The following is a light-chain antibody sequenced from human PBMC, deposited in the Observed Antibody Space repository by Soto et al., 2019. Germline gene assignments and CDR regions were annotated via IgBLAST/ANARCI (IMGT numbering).Light chain of an antibody. J-gene: IGKJ5*01. CDR3: QHYNNWPPIT. V-gene: IGKV3-15*01. Sequence: EIVMTQSPATLSVSPGERATLSCRASQSVSSNLAWYQQKPGQAPRLLIYGASTRATGIPARFSGSGSGTEFTLTISSLQSEDFAFYYCQHYNNWPPITFCQGTRLEIK. CDR1: QSVSSN. CDR2: GAS.